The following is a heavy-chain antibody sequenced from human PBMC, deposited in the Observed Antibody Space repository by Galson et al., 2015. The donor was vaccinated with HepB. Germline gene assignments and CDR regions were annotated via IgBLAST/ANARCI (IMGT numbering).Heavy chain of an antibody. CDR2: IYPGDSDT. Sequence: QSGAEVTKPGESLKISCKGSGYNYNIYWIGWVRQMPGKGLEWMGIIYPGDSDTRYSPSFEGQVTISVDKSIGTAYLQWSSLKASDTAMYYCVRQHDYTIDYWGQGALVTVSS. V-gene: IGHV5-51*01. CDR3: VRQHDYTIDY. CDR1: GYNYNIYW. J-gene: IGHJ4*02. D-gene: IGHD4-11*01.